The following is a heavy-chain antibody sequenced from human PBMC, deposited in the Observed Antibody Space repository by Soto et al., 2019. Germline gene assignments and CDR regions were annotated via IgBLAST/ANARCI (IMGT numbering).Heavy chain of an antibody. CDR3: AHGGTPLDVPMWGFDF. CDR1: GFTFSSYA. V-gene: IGHV3-23*01. CDR2: INSGGGNI. Sequence: PGGSLRLSCAASGFTFSSYAMIWVRQAPGKGLEWVSGINSGGGNIYYADSVRGRFTISRDNSKNTLYLQMNSLRAEDTAVYYCAHGGTPLDVPMWGFDFWGQGTLVTVSS. J-gene: IGHJ4*02. D-gene: IGHD1-1*01.